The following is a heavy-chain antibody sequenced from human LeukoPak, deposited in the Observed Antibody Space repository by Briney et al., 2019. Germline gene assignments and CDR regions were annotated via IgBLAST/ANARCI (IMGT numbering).Heavy chain of an antibody. Sequence: ASVKVSCKASGYTFTGYYMHWVQQAPGQGLEWTGWINPNSGGTNYAQKFQGRVTMTRDTSISTAYMELSRLRSDDTAVYYCARRTQSLDYWGQGTLVTVSS. D-gene: IGHD1-7*01. CDR3: ARRTQSLDY. V-gene: IGHV1-2*02. CDR1: GYTFTGYY. CDR2: INPNSGGT. J-gene: IGHJ4*02.